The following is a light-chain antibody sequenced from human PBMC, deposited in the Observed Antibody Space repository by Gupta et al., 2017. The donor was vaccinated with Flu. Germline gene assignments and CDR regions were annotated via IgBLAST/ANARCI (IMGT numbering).Light chain of an antibody. V-gene: IGKV1D-12*01. CDR1: QGISSW. CDR2: AAS. J-gene: IGKJ3*01. Sequence: DIQMTQSPSSVSASVGDRVTITCRASQGISSWLAWYQHKPGKAPKLLIYAASSWQSGVPSRFSGSGYGTDFTLTISSRQPEDFASYYCQQTNSFLPFTFGHGTKVDIK. CDR3: QQTNSFLPFT.